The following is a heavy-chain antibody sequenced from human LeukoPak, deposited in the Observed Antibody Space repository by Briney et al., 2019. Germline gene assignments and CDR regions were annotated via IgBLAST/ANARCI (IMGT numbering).Heavy chain of an antibody. Sequence: ASVKVSCKASGGTFSSYAISWVRQAPGQGLEWMGGIIPIFGTANYAQKFQGRVTITADESTSTAYMELRSLRSDDTAVYYCARDLGMGDFWSGYYNYYYYGMDVWGQGTTVTVSS. CDR3: ARDLGMGDFWSGYYNYYYYGMDV. CDR1: GGTFSSYA. D-gene: IGHD3-3*01. V-gene: IGHV1-69*13. J-gene: IGHJ6*02. CDR2: IIPIFGTA.